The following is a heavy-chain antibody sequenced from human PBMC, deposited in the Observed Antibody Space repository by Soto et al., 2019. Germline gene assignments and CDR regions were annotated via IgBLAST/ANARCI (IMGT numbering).Heavy chain of an antibody. CDR3: AIWSNWNPLYYRGMDV. J-gene: IGHJ6*02. CDR2: IIPLHNTS. Sequence: QVQLLQSGAEVKKPGSSVKVSCKVSGGAFTNYSLNWVRHSPGQGLAWLGGIIPLHNTSNYSLKLLGRGSVTADISSNTGYMHLSGLTSDDTATYYCAIWSNWNPLYYRGMDVWGQGTTVTVSS. D-gene: IGHD1-20*01. V-gene: IGHV1-69*06. CDR1: GGAFTNYS.